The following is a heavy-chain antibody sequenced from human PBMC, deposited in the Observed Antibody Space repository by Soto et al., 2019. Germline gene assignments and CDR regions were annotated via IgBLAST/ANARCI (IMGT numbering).Heavy chain of an antibody. V-gene: IGHV3-23*01. D-gene: IGHD6-19*01. Sequence: EVQLLESGGGLVQPGGSLRLSCAASGFTFSSYAMSWVRQAPGKGLEWVSAISGSGGTTYYADSVKGRFTLSRDNTKNTLYMQMNSLRAEDTAVDYWAKTANGWFSAFDICGQGTMVTVSS. J-gene: IGHJ3*02. CDR3: AKTANGWFSAFDI. CDR1: GFTFSSYA. CDR2: ISGSGGTT.